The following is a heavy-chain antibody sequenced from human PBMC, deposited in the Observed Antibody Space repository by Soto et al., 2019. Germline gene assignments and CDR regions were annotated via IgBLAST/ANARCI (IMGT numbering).Heavy chain of an antibody. CDR2: VNPNFGDT. D-gene: IGHD2-8*01. V-gene: IGHV1-8*01. Sequence: GXSVKVSCKASVYSFSGYDINWVRQAPGQGLEWMGWVNPNFGDTDYAQKFQGRVTMTRNTSISTAYMELGSLRSEDTAVYYCARIRVMAYYHAMDAWGQGTTVTVSS. CDR3: ARIRVMAYYHAMDA. J-gene: IGHJ6*02. CDR1: VYSFSGYD.